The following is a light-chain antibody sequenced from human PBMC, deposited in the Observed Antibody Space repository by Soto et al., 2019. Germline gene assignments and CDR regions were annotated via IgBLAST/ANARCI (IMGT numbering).Light chain of an antibody. V-gene: IGKV3-20*01. CDR2: GAS. Sequence: EIELTQSPGTLSLSPGERATLSCRASQSVSGTYLAWYQQKPGQAPRLLIYGASSRATGIPDRFSGSGSGTDFTLTISRPEPEDFAVYYCQQYGSSPLTFGQGTKVEIK. J-gene: IGKJ1*01. CDR3: QQYGSSPLT. CDR1: QSVSGTY.